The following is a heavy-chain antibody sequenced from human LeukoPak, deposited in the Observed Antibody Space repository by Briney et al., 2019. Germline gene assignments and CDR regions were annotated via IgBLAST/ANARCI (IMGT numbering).Heavy chain of an antibody. Sequence: PGGTLRLSCAASGFTFNNYGMSWVRQAPGKGLEWVSCVSGSGGITYYSDSVKGRFTISRDNSRNTLYLQMNSLRAEDTAVYYCARGSGYLETFDYWGQGTLVTVSS. CDR3: ARGSGYLETFDY. J-gene: IGHJ4*02. D-gene: IGHD3-22*01. CDR2: VSGSGGIT. V-gene: IGHV3-23*01. CDR1: GFTFNNYG.